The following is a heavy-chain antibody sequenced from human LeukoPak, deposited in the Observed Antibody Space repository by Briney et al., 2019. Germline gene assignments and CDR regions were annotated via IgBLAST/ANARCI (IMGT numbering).Heavy chain of an antibody. CDR2: IRYDGSNK. CDR3: AKEGDIAAAGTIDY. CDR1: GFTFSSYG. J-gene: IGHJ4*02. V-gene: IGHV3-30*02. D-gene: IGHD6-13*01. Sequence: PGGSLRLSCAASGFTFSSYGMHWVRQAPGKGLEWVACIRYDGSNKYYADSVKGRFTNSRDNSKNTLYLQMNSLRAEDTAVYYCAKEGDIAAAGTIDYWGQGTLVTVSS.